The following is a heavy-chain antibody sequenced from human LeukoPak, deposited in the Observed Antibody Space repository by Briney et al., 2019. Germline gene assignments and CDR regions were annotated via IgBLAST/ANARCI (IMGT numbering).Heavy chain of an antibody. CDR3: ATTTAF. CDR1: GYNFTDQY. J-gene: IGHJ4*02. V-gene: IGHV1-2*06. D-gene: IGHD1-14*01. Sequence: ASVTVSCKTSGYNFTDQYVYWVRQAPGQGLGWMGRINPNTGDTTYSQKFQGRVTMTRVTSIRTAYLKLNSLRSDDTAVYFCATTTAFWGPGTPVTVSS. CDR2: INPNTGDT.